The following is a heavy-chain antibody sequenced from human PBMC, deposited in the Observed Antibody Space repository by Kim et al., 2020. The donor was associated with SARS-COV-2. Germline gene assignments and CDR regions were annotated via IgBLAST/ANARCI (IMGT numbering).Heavy chain of an antibody. D-gene: IGHD6-13*01. V-gene: IGHV4-34*01. Sequence: STTYTPTLKSRVTISVDTSKNQFSLELSSVTAADTAVYYWARGVRWPFDYWGQGTLVTVSS. J-gene: IGHJ4*02. CDR2: ST. CDR3: ARGVRWPFDY.